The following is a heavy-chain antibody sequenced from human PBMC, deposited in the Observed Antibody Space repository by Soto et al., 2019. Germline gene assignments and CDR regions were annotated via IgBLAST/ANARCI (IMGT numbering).Heavy chain of an antibody. D-gene: IGHD3-3*01. V-gene: IGHV4-34*01. CDR2: INHSGST. CDR1: GGSFSGYY. J-gene: IGHJ5*02. Sequence: PSETLSLTCAVYGGSFSGYYWSWIRQPPGKGLEWIGEINHSGSTNYNPSLKSRVTISVDTSKNQFSLKLSSVTAADTAVYYCARVIITYYDFWSGLWWFDPWGQGTLVTAPQ. CDR3: ARVIITYYDFWSGLWWFDP.